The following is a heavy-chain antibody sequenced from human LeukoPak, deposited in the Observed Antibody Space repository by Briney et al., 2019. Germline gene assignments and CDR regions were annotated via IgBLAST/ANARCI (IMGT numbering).Heavy chain of an antibody. CDR1: GFIFSSFS. J-gene: IGHJ3*01. CDR2: ITHDGRKT. V-gene: IGHV3-30*04. CDR3: AGNEAA. Sequence: PGGSLRLSCAASGFIFSSFSMNWVRQAPGKGLEWVACITHDGRKTYHADSVKGRFTISRDDSKNTIYLQMSSLTPEDTAVYYCAGNEAAWGQGTTVTVSS. D-gene: IGHD6-25*01.